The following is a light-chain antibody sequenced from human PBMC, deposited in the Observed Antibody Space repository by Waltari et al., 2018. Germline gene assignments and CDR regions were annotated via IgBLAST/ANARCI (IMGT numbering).Light chain of an antibody. CDR3: QQRNNWPTT. CDR2: DAS. Sequence: EIVLTQYQATLSLSPGERATISCRASQSVSSSLASYQQKPSQAPRLLIFDASNRATGIPARFSGSGSGTDFTLTISSLEPEYFAVYYCQQRNNWPTTFGGGTKVEIK. V-gene: IGKV3-11*01. J-gene: IGKJ4*01. CDR1: QSVSSS.